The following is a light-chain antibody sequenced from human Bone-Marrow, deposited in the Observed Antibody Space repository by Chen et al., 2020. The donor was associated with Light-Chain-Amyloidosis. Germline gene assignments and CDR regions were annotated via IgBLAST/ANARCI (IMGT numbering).Light chain of an antibody. V-gene: IGLV2-14*01. CDR2: EVT. J-gene: IGLJ1*01. CDR3: SSYTITNTLV. Sequence: QSALTQPASVSGSTGQSITISCTGTRSDVGGDNHVSWYQQHPDKAPKLMIYEVTNRPSWVPDRFSVSKSDNTASLTISGLQTEDEADYFCSSYTITNTLVFGSGTRVTVL. CDR1: RSDVGGDNH.